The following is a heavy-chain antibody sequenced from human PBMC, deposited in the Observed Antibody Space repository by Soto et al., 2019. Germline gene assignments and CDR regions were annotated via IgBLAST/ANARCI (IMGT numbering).Heavy chain of an antibody. CDR2: ISGSGGST. CDR1: GVTFSSYA. CDR3: AKGFRGIFSASSSFDI. Sequence: EVQLLESGGGLVQPGGSLRLSCAASGVTFSSYAMSWVRPAPGKGLEWVSAISGSGGSTYYADYGKGRVTISRDNSKNTMYLQMSSLRAEDTAVYYFAKGFRGIFSASSSFDIWGQGTMVTFSS. D-gene: IGHD3-3*01. J-gene: IGHJ3*02. V-gene: IGHV3-23*01.